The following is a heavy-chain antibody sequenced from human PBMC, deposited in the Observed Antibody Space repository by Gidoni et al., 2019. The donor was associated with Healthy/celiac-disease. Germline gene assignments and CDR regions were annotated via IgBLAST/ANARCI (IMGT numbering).Heavy chain of an antibody. D-gene: IGHD3-16*02. CDR1: GGSISSYS. J-gene: IGHJ4*02. Sequence: QVQLQESGPGLVKPSETLSLTCTVPGGSISSYSWSWIRQPPGKGLEWIGYIYYSGSTNYNPSLKSRVTISVDTPKNQFSLKLSSVTAADTAVYYCARVVMITFGGPIAQHFDYWGQGTLVTVSS. V-gene: IGHV4-59*01. CDR2: IYYSGST. CDR3: ARVVMITFGGPIAQHFDY.